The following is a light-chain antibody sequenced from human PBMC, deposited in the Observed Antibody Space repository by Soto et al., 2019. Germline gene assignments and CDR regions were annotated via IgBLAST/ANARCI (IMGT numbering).Light chain of an antibody. V-gene: IGLV2-14*01. CDR1: SSDIDTYNY. CDR3: SSYTSSTDYV. Sequence: QLVLTQPASVSGSPGQSITISCTGTSSDIDTYNYVSWYQQHPGKAPKLIIYEVTNRPSGVSNRFSGSKSGDTASLTISGLRAEDEADYYCSSYTSSTDYVFGTGTKVTVL. CDR2: EVT. J-gene: IGLJ1*01.